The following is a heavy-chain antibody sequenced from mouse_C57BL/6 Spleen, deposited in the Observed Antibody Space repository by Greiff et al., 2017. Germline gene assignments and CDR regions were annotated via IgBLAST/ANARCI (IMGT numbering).Heavy chain of an antibody. V-gene: IGHV7-3*01. CDR2: IRNKANGYTT. Sequence: EVKLQESGGGLVQPGGSLSLSCAASGFTFTDYYMSWVRQPPGKALEWLGFIRNKANGYTTEYSASVKGRFTISRDNSQSILYLQMNALRAEDSATYYGARYKGGFDDWGKGTTLTVSS. CDR3: ARYKGGFDD. CDR1: GFTFTDYY. J-gene: IGHJ2*01.